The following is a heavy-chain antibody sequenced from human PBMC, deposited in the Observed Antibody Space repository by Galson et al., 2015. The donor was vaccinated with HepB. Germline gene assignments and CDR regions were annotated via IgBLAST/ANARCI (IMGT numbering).Heavy chain of an antibody. D-gene: IGHD5-12*01. V-gene: IGHV1-46*01. CDR1: GHTFTSYY. CDR2: INPSGGST. Sequence: SVKVSCKASGHTFTSYYMHWVRQAPGQGLEWMGIINPSGGSTSYAQKFQGRVTMTRDTSTSTVYMELSSLRSEDTAVYYCARDLKMGSGYPIYYFYYYGMDVWVHGTTVTVSS. J-gene: IGHJ6*02. CDR3: ARDLKMGSGYPIYYFYYYGMDV.